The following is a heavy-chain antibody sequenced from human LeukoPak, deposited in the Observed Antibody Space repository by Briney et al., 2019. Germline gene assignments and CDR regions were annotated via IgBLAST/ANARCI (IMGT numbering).Heavy chain of an antibody. Sequence: ASVKVSCKASGYTFTGYYMHWVRQAPGQGLEWMGWINPNSGGTNYAQKFQERVTITRDTSTSTAYMELSSLRSEDTAVYYCAAERGYYDNGGAFDIWGQGTMVTVSS. J-gene: IGHJ3*02. CDR2: INPNSGGT. D-gene: IGHD3-22*01. V-gene: IGHV1-2*02. CDR1: GYTFTGYY. CDR3: AAERGYYDNGGAFDI.